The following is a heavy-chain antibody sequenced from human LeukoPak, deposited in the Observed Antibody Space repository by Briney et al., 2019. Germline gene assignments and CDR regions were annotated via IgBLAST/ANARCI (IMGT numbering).Heavy chain of an antibody. CDR1: GFTFSSYA. V-gene: IGHV3-23*01. J-gene: IGHJ4*02. Sequence: GGSLRLSCAASGFTFSSYAMSWVRKAPGKGLEWVSAISGSGGSTYYADSVKGRFTISRDNSKNTLYLQMNSLRAEDTDVYYCAKEGIIAAGPMIDYWGQGTLVTVSS. D-gene: IGHD6-13*01. CDR2: ISGSGGST. CDR3: AKEGIIAAGPMIDY.